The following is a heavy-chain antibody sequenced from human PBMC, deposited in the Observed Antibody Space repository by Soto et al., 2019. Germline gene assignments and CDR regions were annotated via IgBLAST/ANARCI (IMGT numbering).Heavy chain of an antibody. CDR1: GFTFSSYA. J-gene: IGHJ4*02. D-gene: IGHD3-10*01. Sequence: GGSLRLSCAASGFTFSSYAMSWVRQAPGKGLEWVSAISGSGGSTYYADSVKGRFTISRDNSKNTLYLQMNSLRAEDPAVYYCALGGPQFHTYFDYWGQGTLVTVSS. CDR3: ALGGPQFHTYFDY. CDR2: ISGSGGST. V-gene: IGHV3-23*01.